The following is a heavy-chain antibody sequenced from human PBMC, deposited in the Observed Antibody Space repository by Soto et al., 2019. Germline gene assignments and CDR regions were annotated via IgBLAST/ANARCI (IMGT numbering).Heavy chain of an antibody. J-gene: IGHJ6*02. Sequence: PSQTLSLTCAISGDSVSSNSAAWNWIRQSPSRGLEWLGRTYYRSKWYNDYAVSVKSRITINPDTSKNQFSLQLNSVTPEDTAVYYCARSINPVVVVAAHYYYYYGMDVWGQGTTVTVS. CDR1: GDSVSSNSAA. D-gene: IGHD2-15*01. CDR2: TYYRSKWYN. CDR3: ARSINPVVVVAAHYYYYYGMDV. V-gene: IGHV6-1*01.